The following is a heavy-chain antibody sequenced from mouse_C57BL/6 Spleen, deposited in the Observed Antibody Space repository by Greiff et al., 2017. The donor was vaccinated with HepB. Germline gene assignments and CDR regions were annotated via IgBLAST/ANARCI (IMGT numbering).Heavy chain of an antibody. D-gene: IGHD1-1*01. J-gene: IGHJ4*01. CDR2: INPNNGGT. CDR1: GYTFTDYY. Sequence: EVQLQQSGPELVKPGASVKISCKASGYTFTDYYMNWVKQSHGKSLEWIGDINPNNGGTSYNQKFKGKATLTVDKSSSTAYMELRSLTSEDSAVYYCARTPTTVVAHYYAMDYWGQGTSVTVSS. V-gene: IGHV1-26*01. CDR3: ARTPTTVVAHYYAMDY.